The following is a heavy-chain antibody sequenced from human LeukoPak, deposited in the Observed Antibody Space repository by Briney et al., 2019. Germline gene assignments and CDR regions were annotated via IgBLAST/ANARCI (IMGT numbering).Heavy chain of an antibody. V-gene: IGHV3-23*01. D-gene: IGHD6-19*01. CDR3: AKDFTVAGTYFDS. J-gene: IGHJ4*02. CDR1: GFTFSSYA. Sequence: GGSLRLSCGASGFTFSSYAMSWVRQAPGKGLEWVSAISGSGGSTYYADPVKGRFTISRDNSKNTLYLQMNSLRAEDTAVYYCAKDFTVAGTYFDSWGQGTLVTVSS. CDR2: ISGSGGST.